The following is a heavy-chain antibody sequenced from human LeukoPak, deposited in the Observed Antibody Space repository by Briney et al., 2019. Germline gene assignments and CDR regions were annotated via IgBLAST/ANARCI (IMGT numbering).Heavy chain of an antibody. D-gene: IGHD2-15*01. Sequence: TSETLSLTCTVSGGSISSGSYYWSWIRQPAGKGLEWIGRIYTSGSTNYNPSLKSRVIMSVDTSKNQFSLKVTSVNVADTAVYYCARAGIVGDAFDIWGQGTMVTVSS. V-gene: IGHV4-61*02. CDR3: ARAGIVGDAFDI. J-gene: IGHJ3*02. CDR1: GGSISSGSYY. CDR2: IYTSGST.